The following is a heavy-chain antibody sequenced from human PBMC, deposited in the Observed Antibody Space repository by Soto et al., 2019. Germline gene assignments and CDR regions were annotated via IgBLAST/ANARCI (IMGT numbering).Heavy chain of an antibody. CDR1: GYTFTSYG. Sequence: ASVKVSCKASGYTFTSYGISWVRQAPGQRLERKGRIKAYNGNTNYAQKLQGRVTMTTDTSTSTAYMELRSLRSDDTAVYYCARVLPPFDPWGQGTLVTVSS. CDR2: IKAYNGNT. J-gene: IGHJ5*02. CDR3: ARVLPPFDP. V-gene: IGHV1-18*01.